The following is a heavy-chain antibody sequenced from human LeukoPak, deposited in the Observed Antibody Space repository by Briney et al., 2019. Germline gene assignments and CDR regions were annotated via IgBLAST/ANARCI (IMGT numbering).Heavy chain of an antibody. CDR3: ASSGAVARFDY. J-gene: IGHJ4*02. D-gene: IGHD6-19*01. CDR1: GGSLSTHH. CDR2: IYNSGST. Sequence: SETLSLTCVVSGGSLSTHHWSWIRQPPGKGLEWIGYIYNSGSTNYNPSLKSRVTISVDTSKNQFSLKLSSVTAADTAVYYCASSGAVARFDYWGQGTLVTVSS. V-gene: IGHV4-59*11.